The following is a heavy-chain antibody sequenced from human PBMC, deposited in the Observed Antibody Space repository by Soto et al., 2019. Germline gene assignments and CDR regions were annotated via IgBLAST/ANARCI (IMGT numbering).Heavy chain of an antibody. CDR1: GGTFSSYT. Sequence: ASVKVSCKASGGTFSSYTISWVRQAPGQGLEWMGRIIPILGIANYAQKFQGRVTITADKSTSTAYMELSSLRSEDTAVYYCARDVATVLLWFGELTTDYYYYGMDVWGQGTTVTVSS. J-gene: IGHJ6*02. V-gene: IGHV1-69*04. D-gene: IGHD3-10*01. CDR2: IIPILGIA. CDR3: ARDVATVLLWFGELTTDYYYYGMDV.